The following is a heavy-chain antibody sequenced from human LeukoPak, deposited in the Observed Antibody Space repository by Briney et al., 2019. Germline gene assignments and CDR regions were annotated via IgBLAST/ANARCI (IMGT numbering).Heavy chain of an antibody. J-gene: IGHJ3*02. Sequence: KTSETLSLTCTVSGGSISSYYWSWIRQPPGKGLEWIGYIYYSGSTNHNPSLKSRVTISVDTSKNQFSLKLSSVTAADTAVYYCARLAPPDAFDIWGQGTMVTVSS. CDR1: GGSISSYY. CDR2: IYYSGST. CDR3: ARLAPPDAFDI. D-gene: IGHD3-3*02. V-gene: IGHV4-59*01.